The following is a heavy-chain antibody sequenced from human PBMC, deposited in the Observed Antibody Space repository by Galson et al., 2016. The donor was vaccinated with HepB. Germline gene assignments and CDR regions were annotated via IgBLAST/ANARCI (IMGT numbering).Heavy chain of an antibody. CDR2: ISSSSTI. J-gene: IGHJ5*02. CDR1: GFTFSSYS. V-gene: IGHV3-48*02. CDR3: ARAGHSSGWYPFNFWWFDP. D-gene: IGHD6-19*01. Sequence: SLRLSCAAPGFTFSSYSMNWVRQAPGKGLEWVSYISSSSTIYYADPVKGRFTISRDNAKNSLYLQMNSLRDEDTAVYYCARAGHSSGWYPFNFWWFDPWGQGTLVTVSS.